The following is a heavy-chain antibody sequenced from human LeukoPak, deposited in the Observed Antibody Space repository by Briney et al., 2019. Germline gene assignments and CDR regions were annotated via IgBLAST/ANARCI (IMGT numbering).Heavy chain of an antibody. V-gene: IGHV4-59*01. CDR3: ARVNDYGDSKIDY. D-gene: IGHD4-17*01. CDR1: GGSISSYY. Sequence: SETLSLTCTVPGGSISSYYWSWIRQPPGKGLEWIGYIYYSGSTNYNPSLKSRVTISVDTSKNQFSLKLSSVTAADTAVYYCARVNDYGDSKIDYWGQGTLVTVSS. J-gene: IGHJ4*02. CDR2: IYYSGST.